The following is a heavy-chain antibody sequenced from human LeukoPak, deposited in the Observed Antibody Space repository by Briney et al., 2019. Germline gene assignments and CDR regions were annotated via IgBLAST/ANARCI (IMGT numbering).Heavy chain of an antibody. J-gene: IGHJ4*02. D-gene: IGHD6-6*01. CDR3: ARGGPFFSSSSSKEYYFDY. CDR2: ISLYNGNT. CDR1: GYDFINYG. V-gene: IGHV1-18*01. Sequence: GASVKVSCKASGYDFINYGITWVRQAPGQGLEWMGWISLYNGNTDYKLQGRVTMTTDNSTSTAYMELRSLRSDDTAVYYCARGGPFFSSSSSKEYYFDYWGQGTLVTVSS.